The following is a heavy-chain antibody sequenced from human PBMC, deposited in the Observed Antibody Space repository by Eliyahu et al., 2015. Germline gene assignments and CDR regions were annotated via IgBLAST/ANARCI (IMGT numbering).Heavy chain of an antibody. CDR3: ARDSSYHGSGPFDS. V-gene: IGHV4-34*02. CDR2: INYSGST. D-gene: IGHD3-10*01. J-gene: IGHJ4*02. CDR1: GESFSGHF. Sequence: QVQLQQWGAGPLKPSETLSLTCAVYGESFSGHFWAWIRQPPGKGLEWIGEINYSGSTHYXPSLKSRITMSVDTTKKRFSLRLNSVTAADTAVYFCARDSSYHGSGPFDSWGRGPLVTVSS.